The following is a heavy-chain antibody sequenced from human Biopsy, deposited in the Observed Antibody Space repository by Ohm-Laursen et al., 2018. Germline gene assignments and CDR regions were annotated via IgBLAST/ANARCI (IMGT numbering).Heavy chain of an antibody. J-gene: IGHJ1*01. CDR2: NIPILGTG. Sequence: SVKVSCKAPEGTFSNYGVNWVRQAPGQGLEWLGGNIPILGTGNYAHQFQDRVTVVADTSTSKATMELRSLRSDDTAVYYCATKLTGYFHHWGQGTLVIVSS. D-gene: IGHD3-9*01. CDR3: ATKLTGYFHH. CDR1: EGTFSNYG. V-gene: IGHV1-69*06.